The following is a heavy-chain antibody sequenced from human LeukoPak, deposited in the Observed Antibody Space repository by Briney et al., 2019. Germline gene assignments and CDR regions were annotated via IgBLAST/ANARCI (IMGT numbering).Heavy chain of an antibody. D-gene: IGHD6-25*01. V-gene: IGHV1-8*03. CDR3: ARTTSFTASGYDY. CDR1: GYTFTGYH. Sequence: ASVKVSCKASGYTFTGYHINWVRQATGQGLEWMGWMNPNNGDSGYAQKFQGRVTITRDTSISTAYMELRSLRSEDTAVYFCARTTSFTASGYDYWGQGTLVTVSS. CDR2: MNPNNGDS. J-gene: IGHJ4*02.